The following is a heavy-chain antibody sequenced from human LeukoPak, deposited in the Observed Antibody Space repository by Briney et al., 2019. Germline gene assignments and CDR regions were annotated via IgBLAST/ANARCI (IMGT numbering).Heavy chain of an antibody. Sequence: GGSLRLSCAASGFTFSNYWMSWVRQAPGKGLEWVANIKQDGSEKNYVDSVKGRFTISRDSARNSLFLQMTSLRVEDTAVYYCARGDSSNRDHCPDSWGQGTLVTVSS. D-gene: IGHD1-14*01. CDR2: IKQDGSEK. CDR3: ARGDSSNRDHCPDS. CDR1: GFTFSNYW. J-gene: IGHJ4*02. V-gene: IGHV3-7*01.